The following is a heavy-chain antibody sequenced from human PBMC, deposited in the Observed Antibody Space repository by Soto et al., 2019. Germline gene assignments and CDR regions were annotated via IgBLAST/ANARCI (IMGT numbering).Heavy chain of an antibody. CDR3: ARKSLSNFNWFDP. D-gene: IGHD4-4*01. V-gene: IGHV1-18*04. Sequence: QLQLVQSGTELKKPGASVKVSSKASGYTFTNYGITWVRQAPGQGLEWMGWINADYGNTNYEQKFQGRVTMTTDTSTNTAYMDLRSLRSDDTAVYYCARKSLSNFNWFDPWGQGTLVTVSS. CDR1: GYTFTNYG. J-gene: IGHJ5*02. CDR2: INADYGNT.